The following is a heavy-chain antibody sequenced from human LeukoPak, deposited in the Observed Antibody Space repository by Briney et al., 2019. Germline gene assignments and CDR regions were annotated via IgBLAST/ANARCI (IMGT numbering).Heavy chain of an antibody. D-gene: IGHD1-26*01. CDR3: ARSGGTYGWFDP. CDR2: ISSGSSYT. V-gene: IGHV3-11*03. J-gene: IGHJ5*02. Sequence: GGSLRLSCAASGFSFSEYNMSWIRQAPGKGLEWVSCISSGSSYTNYTDSVKGRFTISRDNAKRSLYLQMNSLTAEDTAVYYCARSGGTYGWFDPWGQGTLVTVSS. CDR1: GFSFSEYN.